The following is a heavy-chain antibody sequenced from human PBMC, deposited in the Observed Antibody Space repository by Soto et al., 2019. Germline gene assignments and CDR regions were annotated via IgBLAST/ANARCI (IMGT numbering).Heavy chain of an antibody. J-gene: IGHJ6*02. CDR1: GGSISSSSYY. CDR2: IYYSGST. D-gene: IGHD3-22*01. CDR3: ARKTGDSSGYYYLYYYGMDV. V-gene: IGHV4-39*01. Sequence: SETLSLTCTVSGGSISSSSYYWGWIRQPPGKGLEWIGSIYYSGSTYYNPSLKSRVTKSVDTSKNQFSLKLSSVTAADTAVYYCARKTGDSSGYYYLYYYGMDVWGQGTTVTVSS.